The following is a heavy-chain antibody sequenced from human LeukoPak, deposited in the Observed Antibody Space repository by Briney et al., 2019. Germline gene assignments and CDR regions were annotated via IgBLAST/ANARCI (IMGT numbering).Heavy chain of an antibody. V-gene: IGHV4-34*01. CDR3: ARSGYHFDSSGYYYFYDY. D-gene: IGHD3-22*01. CDR2: INHSGST. J-gene: IGHJ4*02. CDR1: GGSFSGYY. Sequence: PSETLSLTCAVYGGSFSGYYWSWIRQPPGKGLEWIGVINHSGSTNYNPSLKSRVTISVDTSKNQFSLKLSSVTAADTAVYYCARSGYHFDSSGYYYFYDYWGQGTLVTVSS.